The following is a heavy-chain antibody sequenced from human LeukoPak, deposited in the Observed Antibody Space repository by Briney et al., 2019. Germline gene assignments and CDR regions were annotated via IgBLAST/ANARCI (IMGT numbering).Heavy chain of an antibody. J-gene: IGHJ6*03. Sequence: SETLSLTCTVSGYSISSGYYWGWIRQPPGKGLEWIGRIYHSGSTYYNPSLKSRVTISVDTSKNQFSLKLSSVTAADTAVYYCASYDFWSGYRHYYMDVWGKGTTVTVSS. V-gene: IGHV4-38-2*02. CDR1: GYSISSGYY. D-gene: IGHD3-3*01. CDR2: IYHSGST. CDR3: ASYDFWSGYRHYYMDV.